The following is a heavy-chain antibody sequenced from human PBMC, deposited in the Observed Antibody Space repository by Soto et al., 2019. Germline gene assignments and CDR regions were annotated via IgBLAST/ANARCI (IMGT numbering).Heavy chain of an antibody. CDR3: AIYHLELFRFDY. CDR2: ISLYNGNT. Sequence: ASVKVSCKTSGYTFSNYGITWVRQAPGQPLEWLGWISLYNGNTNYAQQFQGRVTMTTDTSTSTAYMELRSLRSDDTAMYFCAIYHLELFRFDYWGQGTLVTVSS. CDR1: GYTFSNYG. D-gene: IGHD2-2*01. V-gene: IGHV1-18*01. J-gene: IGHJ4*02.